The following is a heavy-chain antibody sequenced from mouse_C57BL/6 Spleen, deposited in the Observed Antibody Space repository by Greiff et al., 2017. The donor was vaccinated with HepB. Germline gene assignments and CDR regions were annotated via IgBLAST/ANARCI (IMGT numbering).Heavy chain of an antibody. CDR2: IYPGDGDT. Sequence: QLQQSGPELVKPGASLKISCKASGYAFSSSWMNWVKQRPGKGLEWIGRIYPGDGDTNYNGKFKGKATLTADKSSSTAYMQLSSLTSEDSAVYFCARSHYDYDDYFDYWGQGTTLTVSS. CDR3: ARSHYDYDDYFDY. J-gene: IGHJ2*01. V-gene: IGHV1-82*01. CDR1: GYAFSSSW. D-gene: IGHD2-4*01.